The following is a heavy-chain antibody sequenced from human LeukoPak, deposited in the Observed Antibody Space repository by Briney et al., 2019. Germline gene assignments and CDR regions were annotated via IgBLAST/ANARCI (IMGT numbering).Heavy chain of an antibody. D-gene: IGHD3-22*01. CDR3: ARGVRSYYDSSRDAFDI. J-gene: IGHJ3*02. CDR1: GGSISSGGYS. Sequence: SQTLSLTCAVSGGSISSGGYSWSWIRQPPGKGLEWIGYIYHSGSTYYNPYLKSRVTISVDRSKNQFSLKLSSVTAADTAVYYCARGVRSYYDSSRDAFDIWGQGTMVTVSS. CDR2: IYHSGST. V-gene: IGHV4-30-2*01.